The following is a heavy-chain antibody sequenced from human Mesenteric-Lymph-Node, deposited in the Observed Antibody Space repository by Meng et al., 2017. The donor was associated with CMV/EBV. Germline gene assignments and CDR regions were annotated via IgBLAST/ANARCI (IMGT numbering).Heavy chain of an antibody. V-gene: IGHV1-69*10. CDR2: IIPILDIA. Sequence: SVKVSCKASGGTFSSYAISWVRQAPGQGLEWMGGIIPILDIANYAQKFQGRVTITADKSTSTAYMELSSLGSEDTAVYYCARDAGTLPNYFAYWGQGTLVTVSS. D-gene: IGHD3-10*01. J-gene: IGHJ4*02. CDR3: ARDAGTLPNYFAY. CDR1: GGTFSSYA.